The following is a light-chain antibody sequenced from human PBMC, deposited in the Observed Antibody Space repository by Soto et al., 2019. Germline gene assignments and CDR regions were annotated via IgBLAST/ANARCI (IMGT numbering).Light chain of an antibody. CDR1: QSVSLN. Sequence: ETLMTQSPATLSVSPGERVSLSCRASQSVSLNLAWYQQKPGEAPRLLIYGASTRATGIPDRFTGSGSGTHFTLSITNLQSEDFALYYCPQYNDWPPITFGQGTRLEIK. CDR3: PQYNDWPPIT. V-gene: IGKV3-15*01. CDR2: GAS. J-gene: IGKJ5*01.